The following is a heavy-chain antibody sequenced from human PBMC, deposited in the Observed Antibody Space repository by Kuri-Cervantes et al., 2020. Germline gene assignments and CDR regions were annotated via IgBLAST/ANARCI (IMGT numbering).Heavy chain of an antibody. V-gene: IGHV1-69*13. J-gene: IGHJ6*02. CDR1: GGTFSSYA. CDR3: ARKQSTYYDFWQHYYYYGMDV. CDR2: IIPIFGTG. Sequence: SVNVSCKASGGTFSSYAISWVRQAPGQGLEWMGGIIPIFGTGNYAQKFQGRVTITADESTSTAYMELSSLRSEDTAVYYCARKQSTYYDFWQHYYYYGMDVWGQGTTVTVSS. D-gene: IGHD3-3*01.